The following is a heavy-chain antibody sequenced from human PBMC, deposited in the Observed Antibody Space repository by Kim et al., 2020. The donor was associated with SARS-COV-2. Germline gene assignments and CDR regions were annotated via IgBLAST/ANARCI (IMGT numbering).Heavy chain of an antibody. V-gene: IGHV3-30*18. J-gene: IGHJ1*01. Sequence: GGSLRLSCAASGFTFSSYGMHWVRQAPGKGLEWVAVISYDGSNKYYADSVKGRFTISRDNSKNTLYLQMNSLRAEDTAVYYCAKMISRNGDYDDWGEGT. CDR1: GFTFSSYG. CDR2: ISYDGSNK. CDR3: AKMISRNGDYDD. D-gene: IGHD4-17*01.